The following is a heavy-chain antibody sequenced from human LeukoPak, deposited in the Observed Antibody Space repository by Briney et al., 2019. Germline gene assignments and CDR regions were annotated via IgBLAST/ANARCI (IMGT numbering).Heavy chain of an antibody. J-gene: IGHJ5*02. Sequence: ASVKVSCKASGYTFTSYGISWVRQAPGQGLEWMGWISAYNGNTNYAQKLQGRVTMTTDTSTSTAYMELRSLRSDDTAVYYCARIPHRNTYYDFWSGDFDPWGQGTLVTVSS. V-gene: IGHV1-18*01. CDR3: ARIPHRNTYYDFWSGDFDP. D-gene: IGHD3-3*01. CDR1: GYTFTSYG. CDR2: ISAYNGNT.